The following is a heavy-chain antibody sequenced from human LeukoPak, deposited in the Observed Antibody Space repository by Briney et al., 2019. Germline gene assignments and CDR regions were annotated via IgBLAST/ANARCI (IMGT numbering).Heavy chain of an antibody. D-gene: IGHD3-10*01. CDR3: ARGLTMVRGVISHDAFDI. Sequence: SETLSLTCTVSGGSISSYHWSWIRQPPGKGLECIGYIYYSGSTYYKPSLKSRGAISVDTSKNQFSLRLSSVTAADTAVYYCARGLTMVRGVISHDAFDIWGQGTMVTVSS. J-gene: IGHJ3*02. V-gene: IGHV4-59*12. CDR2: IYYSGST. CDR1: GGSISSYH.